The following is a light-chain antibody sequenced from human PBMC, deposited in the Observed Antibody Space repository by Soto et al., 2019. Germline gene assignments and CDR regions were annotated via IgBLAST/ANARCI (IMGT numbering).Light chain of an antibody. CDR3: QHYYSSPLT. CDR2: WAS. J-gene: IGKJ4*01. V-gene: IGKV4-1*01. Sequence: DIVMTPSPDSLSVSLGERATINCKSSQSVLSSSNNKNYLAWYQQKPGQPPKVVIYWASTRGSGVPDRFSGSGSGTDFTLTISSLQAEDVAVYYCQHYYSSPLTFGGGTKVEIK. CDR1: QSVLSSSNNKNY.